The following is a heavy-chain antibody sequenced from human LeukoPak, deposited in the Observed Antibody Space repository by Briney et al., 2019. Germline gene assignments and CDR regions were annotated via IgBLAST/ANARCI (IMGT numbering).Heavy chain of an antibody. D-gene: IGHD5-18*01. CDR3: ARLRHNGYSYGYVDY. V-gene: IGHV4-31*03. J-gene: IGHJ4*02. Sequence: PSETLSLTCTVSGGSISSGGYYWSWIRQHPGKGLEWIGYIYYSGSTYYNPSLRSRITISLDTSKNQFSLKLSSVIAADMAVYYCARLRHNGYSYGYVDYWGQGTLVTVSS. CDR1: GGSISSGGYY. CDR2: IYYSGST.